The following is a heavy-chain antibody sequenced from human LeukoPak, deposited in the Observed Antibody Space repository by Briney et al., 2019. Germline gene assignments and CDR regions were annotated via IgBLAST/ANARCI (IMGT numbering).Heavy chain of an antibody. J-gene: IGHJ6*02. Sequence: SQTLSLTCTVSGGSISSGDYYWSWIRQPPGKGLEWIGYIYYSGSTYYNPSLKSRVTISVDTSKNQFSLKLSSVTAAGTAVYYCARDVLSADHYDSSWGLRPPYGMDVWGQGTTVTVSS. V-gene: IGHV4-30-4*01. D-gene: IGHD3-22*01. CDR1: GGSISSGDYY. CDR3: ARDVLSADHYDSSWGLRPPYGMDV. CDR2: IYYSGST.